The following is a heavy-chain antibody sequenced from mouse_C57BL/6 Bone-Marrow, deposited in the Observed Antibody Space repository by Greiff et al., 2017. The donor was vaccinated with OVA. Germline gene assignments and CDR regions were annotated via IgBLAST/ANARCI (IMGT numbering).Heavy chain of an antibody. D-gene: IGHD1-1*01. CDR2: IDPETGGT. CDR1: GYTFTDYE. Sequence: QVQLQQSGAELVRPGASVTLSCKASGYTFTDYEMHWVKQTPVHGLEWIGAIDPETGGTAYNQKFKGKAILTADKSSSTAYMELRSLTSEDSAVYYCTRGFQFITTVKGPYYFDYWGQGTTLTVSS. J-gene: IGHJ2*01. CDR3: TRGFQFITTVKGPYYFDY. V-gene: IGHV1-15*01.